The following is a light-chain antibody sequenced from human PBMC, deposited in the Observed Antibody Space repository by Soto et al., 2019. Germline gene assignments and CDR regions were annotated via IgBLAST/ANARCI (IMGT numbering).Light chain of an antibody. CDR3: QQSYSTPTT. CDR1: QSISSY. Sequence: DLQMTQSPSSLSASVGDRVTITCRASQSISSYLNCYQQKPGKAPKLLIYAESSLQSGVPSRFSGSGSATDFTLTIIILQPEDFATYYCQQSYSTPTTFGQGTKVEIK. CDR2: AES. V-gene: IGKV1-39*01. J-gene: IGKJ1*01.